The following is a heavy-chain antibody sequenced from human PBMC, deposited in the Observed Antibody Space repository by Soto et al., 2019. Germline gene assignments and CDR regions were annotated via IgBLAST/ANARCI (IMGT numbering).Heavy chain of an antibody. CDR1: GYTFTSYD. CDR2: MNPNSGNT. CDR3: ARGLSYDFWSGYYRARFDP. J-gene: IGHJ5*02. D-gene: IGHD3-3*01. V-gene: IGHV1-8*01. Sequence: ASVKVSCKASGYTFTSYDINWVRQATGQGLEWMGWMNPNSGNTGYAQKFQGRVTMTRNTSISTAYMELSSLRSEDTAVYYCARGLSYDFWSGYYRARFDPWGQGTLVTVSS.